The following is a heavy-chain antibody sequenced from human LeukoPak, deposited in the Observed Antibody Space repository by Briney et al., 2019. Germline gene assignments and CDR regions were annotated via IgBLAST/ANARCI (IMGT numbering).Heavy chain of an antibody. CDR2: IYYSGST. J-gene: IGHJ4*02. CDR1: GGSISSSSYY. Sequence: SETLSLTCTVSGGSISSSSYYWGWIRQPPGKGLEWIGSIYYSGSTYYNPSLKSRVTISVDTSKNQFSLKLSSVTAADTAVYYCARGAAFDYWGQGTLVTVSS. CDR3: ARGAAFDY. V-gene: IGHV4-39*07.